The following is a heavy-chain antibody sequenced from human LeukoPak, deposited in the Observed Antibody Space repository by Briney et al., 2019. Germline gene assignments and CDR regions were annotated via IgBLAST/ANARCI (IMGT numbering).Heavy chain of an antibody. CDR1: DDSFSSHY. D-gene: IGHD2-21*01. J-gene: IGHJ3*02. V-gene: IGHV4-59*11. CDR3: ARDLVTVIKGFDM. Sequence: PSETLSLTCAVSDDSFSSHYWTWIRQPPGKGLEWIGYISYIGTTNYNPSLKSRVTISIDTSKNQFSLKLSSVTAADTAVYYCARDLVTVIKGFDMWGQGTMVSVSA. CDR2: ISYIGTT.